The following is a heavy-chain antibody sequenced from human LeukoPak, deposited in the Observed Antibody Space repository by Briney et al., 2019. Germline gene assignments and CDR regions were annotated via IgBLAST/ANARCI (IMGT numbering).Heavy chain of an antibody. J-gene: IGHJ4*02. CDR3: ARAGQREYFDY. CDR2: MTHSGSHM. Sequence: PGGSLRLSCTTSGFTFSSYSMNWVRQAPGKGLEWVSSMTHSGSHMYYADSVKGRFTISRDSAKNSLYLQMNSLRAEDTAVYYCARAGQREYFDYWGQGTLVTVSS. CDR1: GFTFSSYS. V-gene: IGHV3-21*01. D-gene: IGHD1-26*01.